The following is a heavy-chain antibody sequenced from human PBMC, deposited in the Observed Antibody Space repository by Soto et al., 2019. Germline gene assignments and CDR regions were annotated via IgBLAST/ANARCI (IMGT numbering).Heavy chain of an antibody. CDR2: ISGGGGST. J-gene: IGHJ4*02. CDR1: GFSFGGYA. Sequence: LILSCAASGFSFGGYAVTWVRQSPGKGLEWVSAISGGGGSTYYADSVKGRFTISRDNSKNTVFLQMNSLRAGDTALYYCAKTQSFNGYYNAFDYWAQGTRVTVSS. V-gene: IGHV3-23*01. D-gene: IGHD3-9*01. CDR3: AKTQSFNGYYNAFDY.